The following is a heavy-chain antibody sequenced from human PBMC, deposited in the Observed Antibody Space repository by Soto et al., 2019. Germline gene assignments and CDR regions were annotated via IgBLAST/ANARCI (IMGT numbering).Heavy chain of an antibody. CDR3: AKAGGGVRAAHTIFNWFDP. CDR1: GSNFSSYA. Sequence: PGGSLRLSCASSGSNFSSYAMSWVRQAPGKGLEWLSAITGSDGSTYYADSVKGRYTLSRDNCKNTLYLQMNSLRAEDTAVYYCAKAGGGVRAAHTIFNWFDPGGQGTLVNAPQ. V-gene: IGHV3-23*01. CDR2: ITGSDGST. J-gene: IGHJ5*02. D-gene: IGHD2-2*01.